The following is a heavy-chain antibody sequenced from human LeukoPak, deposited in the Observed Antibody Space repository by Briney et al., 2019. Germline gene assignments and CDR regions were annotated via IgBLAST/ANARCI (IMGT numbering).Heavy chain of an antibody. Sequence: ASVKVSCKASGYTFTSYAMHWVRQAPGQRLEWMGWINAGNGNTKYSQKFQGRVTITRDTSASTAYMDLSSLRSEDTAVYYCARGKQPANTVTTLDYWGQGTLVTVSS. J-gene: IGHJ4*02. D-gene: IGHD4-17*01. V-gene: IGHV1-3*01. CDR2: INAGNGNT. CDR3: ARGKQPANTVTTLDY. CDR1: GYTFTSYA.